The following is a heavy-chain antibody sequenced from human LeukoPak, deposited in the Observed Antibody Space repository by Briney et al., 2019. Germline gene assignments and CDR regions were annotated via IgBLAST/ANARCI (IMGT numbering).Heavy chain of an antibody. Sequence: ASVKVSCKASGYTFTSYAMHWVRQAPGQRLEWMGRINAGNGNTKYSQKFQGRVTITRDTSASTAYMELSSLRSEDTAVYYCARDIPTTVVRFSFAYWGQGTLVTVSS. D-gene: IGHD4-23*01. V-gene: IGHV1-3*01. CDR1: GYTFTSYA. CDR3: ARDIPTTVVRFSFAY. J-gene: IGHJ4*02. CDR2: INAGNGNT.